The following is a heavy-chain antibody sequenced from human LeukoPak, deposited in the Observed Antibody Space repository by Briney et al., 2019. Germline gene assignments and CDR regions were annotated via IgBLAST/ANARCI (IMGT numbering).Heavy chain of an antibody. CDR2: IYSGGDT. D-gene: IGHD3/OR15-3a*01. J-gene: IGHJ4*02. CDR1: GFTFGSYA. Sequence: QTGGSLRLSCAASGFTFGSYAMNWVRQAPGKGLEWVSVIYSGGDTYYADSVKGRFTISRDNSKNTLYLQMNSLRAEDTAIYYCARVRPGYYTYFDYWGQGTLVTVSS. V-gene: IGHV3-23*03. CDR3: ARVRPGYYTYFDY.